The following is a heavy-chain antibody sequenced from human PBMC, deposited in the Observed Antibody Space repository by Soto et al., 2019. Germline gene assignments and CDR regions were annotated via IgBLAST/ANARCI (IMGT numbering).Heavy chain of an antibody. V-gene: IGHV3-72*01. CDR2: SRNRVNSLST. Sequence: PGGSLRLSCGVSADSEFSFSDQYMDWVRQAPGKGLEWVGRSRNRVNSLSTAYAASVQGRFTISRDYSKNTVYLQMNSLKTEDTAVYYCSRVDPSAKCPDYWGQGTLVTVSS. CDR3: SRVDPSAKCPDY. J-gene: IGHJ4*02. D-gene: IGHD2-15*01. CDR1: EFSFSDQY.